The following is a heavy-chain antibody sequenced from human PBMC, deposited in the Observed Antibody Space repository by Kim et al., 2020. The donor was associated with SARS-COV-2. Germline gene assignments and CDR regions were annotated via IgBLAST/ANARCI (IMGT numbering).Heavy chain of an antibody. Sequence: GGSLRLSCAASGFTFSSYAMSWVRQAPGKGLEWVSAISGSGGSTYYADSVKGRFTISRDNSKNTLYLQMNSLRAEDTAVYYCAKAPSIAAAATRVGGHYYYYGMDVWGQGTTVTVSS. D-gene: IGHD6-13*01. V-gene: IGHV3-23*01. CDR3: AKAPSIAAAATRVGGHYYYYGMDV. CDR2: ISGSGGST. J-gene: IGHJ6*02. CDR1: GFTFSSYA.